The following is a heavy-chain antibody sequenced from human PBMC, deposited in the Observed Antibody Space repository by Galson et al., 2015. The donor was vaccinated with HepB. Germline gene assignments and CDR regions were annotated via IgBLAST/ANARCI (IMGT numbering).Heavy chain of an antibody. Sequence: SLRLSCAASGFTFSSYGMHWVRQAPGKGLEWVAVIWYDGSNKYYADSVKGRFTISRDNSKNTLYLQMNSLRAEDTAVYYCARPRVDQSTSIAETYFDYWGQGTLVTVSS. D-gene: IGHD6-6*01. CDR1: GFTFSSYG. J-gene: IGHJ4*02. CDR3: ARPRVDQSTSIAETYFDY. V-gene: IGHV3-33*01. CDR2: IWYDGSNK.